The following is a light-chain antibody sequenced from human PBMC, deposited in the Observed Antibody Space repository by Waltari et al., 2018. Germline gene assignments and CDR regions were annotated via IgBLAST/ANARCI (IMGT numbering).Light chain of an antibody. CDR2: VNSDGSH. CDR3: EIWGTGTYWT. Sequence: QPEKGPRYLMRVNSDGSHIKGDWIPDRFAGASSGAERDLTIAGLQSEDEADYYCEIWGTGTYWTFGGVTRLTVL. V-gene: IGLV4-69*01. J-gene: IGLJ3*02.